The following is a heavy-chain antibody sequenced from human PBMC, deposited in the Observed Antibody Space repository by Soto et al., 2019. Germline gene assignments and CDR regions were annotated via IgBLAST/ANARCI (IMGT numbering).Heavy chain of an antibody. CDR3: AKWGAVSHNPGGNYYYGMDV. Sequence: QVQLVESGGGVVQPGTSLRLSCAASGFTFGNYGMHWVRQPPGKGLEWISSILYDGSDKYYADSVKGRFTISRDGSKNTLYLQMDSLRPEDTAVYYCAKWGAVSHNPGGNYYYGMDVWGQGTTVTVSS. CDR1: GFTFGNYG. V-gene: IGHV3-30*18. CDR2: ILYDGSDK. J-gene: IGHJ6*02. D-gene: IGHD3-16*01.